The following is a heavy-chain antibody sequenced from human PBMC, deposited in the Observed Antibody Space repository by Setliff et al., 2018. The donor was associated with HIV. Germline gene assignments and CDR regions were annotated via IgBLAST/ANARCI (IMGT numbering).Heavy chain of an antibody. J-gene: IGHJ6*03. CDR1: GFSFINAW. V-gene: IGHV3-15*01. D-gene: IGHD2-15*01. CDR2: IKSTTDGGTT. CDR3: ASMVGSEMANYYYYYMDV. Sequence: PGGSLRLSCGASGFSFINAWMSWVRQAPGKGLEWIGRIKSTTDGGTTDYAAPVKGRFIISGDDSKDKLYLQMNRLKTEDTAVYYCASMVGSEMANYYYYYMDVWGKGTTVTVSS.